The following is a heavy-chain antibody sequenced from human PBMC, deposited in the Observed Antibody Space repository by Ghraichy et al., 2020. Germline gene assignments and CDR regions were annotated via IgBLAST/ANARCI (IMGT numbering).Heavy chain of an antibody. CDR1: GGSISSGGSY. CDR3: ARGVPATLDY. D-gene: IGHD2-21*02. J-gene: IGHJ4*02. CDR2: IYYSGST. Sequence: SQTLSLTCTVSGGSISSGGSYWSWIRQHPGKGLEWIGYIYYSGSTYYNPSLKSRVTVSVDTSKNQFSLKLSSVTAADTAVYYCARGVPATLDYWGQGTLVAVSS. V-gene: IGHV4-31*03.